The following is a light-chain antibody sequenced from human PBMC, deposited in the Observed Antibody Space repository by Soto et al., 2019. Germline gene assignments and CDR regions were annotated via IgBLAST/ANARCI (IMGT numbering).Light chain of an antibody. Sequence: EIVMTQSPATLSVSPGERATLSCRASQSVSSSLAWYQHKPGQAPRLLIYVASIRATGIPGRFSGSGSGTEFTLTISSLQSEDFAAYYCQQYSNRYTFGQGTKLEIK. CDR3: QQYSNRYT. CDR1: QSVSSS. V-gene: IGKV3D-15*01. CDR2: VAS. J-gene: IGKJ2*01.